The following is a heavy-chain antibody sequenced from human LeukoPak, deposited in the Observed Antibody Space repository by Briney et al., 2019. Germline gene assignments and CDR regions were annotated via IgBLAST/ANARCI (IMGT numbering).Heavy chain of an antibody. Sequence: PGGPLRLSCAASGFTFISYWMSWVRQAPGKGLEWVANIKQDGSEKSYVDSVKGRFTISRDNAKNSLYLQMNSLRAEDTAIYYCARDQYGSGDGYYMDVWGKGTTVTISS. V-gene: IGHV3-7*01. J-gene: IGHJ6*03. D-gene: IGHD3-10*01. CDR1: GFTFISYW. CDR3: ARDQYGSGDGYYMDV. CDR2: IKQDGSEK.